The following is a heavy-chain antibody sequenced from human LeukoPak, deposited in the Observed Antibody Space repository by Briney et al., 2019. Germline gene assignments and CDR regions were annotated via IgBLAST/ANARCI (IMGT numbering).Heavy chain of an antibody. V-gene: IGHV1-18*01. CDR1: GYTSSSYG. CDR3: ARHGIAVVDY. D-gene: IGHD6-19*01. J-gene: IGHJ4*02. Sequence: EASVKVSCKASGYTSSSYGISWVRQAPGQGLEWMGWISVYNGDTNYAQKFQGRVTMTTDTSTSTAYMELRSLRSDDTAVYYCARHGIAVVDYWGQGTLVTVSS. CDR2: ISVYNGDT.